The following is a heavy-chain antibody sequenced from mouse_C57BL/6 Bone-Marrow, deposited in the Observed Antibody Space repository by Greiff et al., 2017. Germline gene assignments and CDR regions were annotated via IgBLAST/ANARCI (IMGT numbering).Heavy chain of an antibody. CDR2: IYPGDGDT. CDR1: GYAFSSSW. V-gene: IGHV1-82*01. D-gene: IGHD2-3*01. J-gene: IGHJ2*01. Sequence: QVQLQQSGPELVKPGASVKISCKASGYAFSSSWMNWVKQRPGKGLEWIGRIYPGDGDTNYNGKFKGKATLTADKSSSTAYMQLRSLTSEDSAVYFCARGGGYYVGTSFFDYWGQGTTLTVSS. CDR3: ARGGGYYVGTSFFDY.